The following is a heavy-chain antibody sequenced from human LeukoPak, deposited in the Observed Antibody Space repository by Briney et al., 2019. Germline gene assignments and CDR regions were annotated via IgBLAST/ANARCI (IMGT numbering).Heavy chain of an antibody. V-gene: IGHV3-74*01. D-gene: IGHD3-10*01. CDR2: INSDGSST. J-gene: IGHJ4*02. Sequence: GGSLRLSCAASGFTFSSYWMHWVRQAPGKGLVWVSRINSDGSSTSYADSVKGRFTIPRDNAKTTLYLQMNSLRAEDTAVYYCARARSEGARITMVRGVLRSNSNGWFDYWGQGTLVTVSS. CDR1: GFTFSSYW. CDR3: ARARSEGARITMVRGVLRSNSNGWFDY.